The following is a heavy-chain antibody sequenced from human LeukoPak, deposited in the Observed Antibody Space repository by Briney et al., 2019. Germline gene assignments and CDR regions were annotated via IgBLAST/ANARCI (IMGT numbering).Heavy chain of an antibody. V-gene: IGHV4-34*01. CDR3: ARVYYDFWSGYYRSYGSGSYYLGFDY. CDR2: INHSGST. CDR1: GGSFRGYY. D-gene: IGHD3-3*01. J-gene: IGHJ4*02. Sequence: KPSETLSLTCAVYGGSFRGYYWSWIRQPPGKGLEWIGEINHSGSTNYNPSLKSRVTISVDTSKNQFSLKLSSVTAADTAVYYCARVYYDFWSGYYRSYGSGSYYLGFDYWGQGTLVTVSS.